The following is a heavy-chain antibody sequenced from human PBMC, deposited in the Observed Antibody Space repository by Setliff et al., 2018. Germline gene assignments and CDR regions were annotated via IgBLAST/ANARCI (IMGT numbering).Heavy chain of an antibody. CDR1: GFSLSNARMG. V-gene: IGHV2-26*01. CDR3: ARYYYDSSAYYPFLY. CDR2: IFSNDEK. Sequence: SGPTLVNPTETLTLTCTVSGFSLSNARMGVSWIRQPPGKTLEWLAHIFSNDEKSYSTSLESRLTIPKDTSKSQVVLTMTNMDPADTATYYCARYYYDSSAYYPFLYWGQGMLVTVSS. J-gene: IGHJ4*02. D-gene: IGHD3-22*01.